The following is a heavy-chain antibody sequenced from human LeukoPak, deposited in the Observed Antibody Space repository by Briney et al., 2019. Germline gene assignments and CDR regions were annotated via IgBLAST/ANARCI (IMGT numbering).Heavy chain of an antibody. D-gene: IGHD3-3*01. Sequence: PGASLRLSCAASGFTLSSYAMSWVRQAPGKGLEWVSAISGSGGSTYYADSVKGRFTVSRDNSKNTLYLQMNSLRAEDTAVYYCAKGRDFWSGGKKDYWGQGTLVTVSS. CDR1: GFTLSSYA. J-gene: IGHJ4*02. V-gene: IGHV3-23*01. CDR2: ISGSGGST. CDR3: AKGRDFWSGGKKDY.